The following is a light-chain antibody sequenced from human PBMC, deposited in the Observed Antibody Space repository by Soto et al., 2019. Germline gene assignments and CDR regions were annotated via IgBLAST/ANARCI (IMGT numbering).Light chain of an antibody. CDR3: SSYAGSNTYV. CDR1: SSDVGVYNY. J-gene: IGLJ1*01. CDR2: EVS. Sequence: QSALTQPPSASGSPGQSVTLSCTGTSSDVGVYNYVSWYQQHPGKAPKLMIYEVSKRPSGVPDRFSGSKSGNTASLTVSGLQAEDEADYYCSSYAGSNTYVFGTETKVTVL. V-gene: IGLV2-8*01.